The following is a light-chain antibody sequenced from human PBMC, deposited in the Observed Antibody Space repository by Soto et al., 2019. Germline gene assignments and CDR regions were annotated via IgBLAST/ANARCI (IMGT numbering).Light chain of an antibody. V-gene: IGLV2-14*01. Sequence: QSVLTQPASVSGSPGQSITISCTGSGSDIGAYNYVSWHQQHPGKAPKVLISVVSNRPSGVSNRFSGSKSGNTASLTISGLQAEDEADYYCSSYRSGGTFVFGSGTKLTVL. J-gene: IGLJ1*01. CDR1: GSDIGAYNY. CDR2: VVS. CDR3: SSYRSGGTFV.